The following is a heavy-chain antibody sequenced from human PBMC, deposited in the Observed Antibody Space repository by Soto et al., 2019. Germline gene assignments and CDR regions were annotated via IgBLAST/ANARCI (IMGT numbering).Heavy chain of an antibody. Sequence: QVQLQESGPGLVKPSQTLSLTCTVSGGSISSGDYYWSWIRQPPGKGLEWIGYIYYSGSTYYNPSLKSWVTISVDPSKNQFSLKLSSVTPADTAEYYCARDGYYYGSGRAYGMDVWGQGTTVTVSS. CDR3: ARDGYYYGSGRAYGMDV. J-gene: IGHJ6*02. CDR1: GGSISSGDYY. V-gene: IGHV4-30-4*01. D-gene: IGHD3-10*01. CDR2: IYYSGST.